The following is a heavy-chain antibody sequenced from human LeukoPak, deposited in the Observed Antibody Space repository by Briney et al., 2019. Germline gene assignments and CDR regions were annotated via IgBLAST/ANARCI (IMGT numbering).Heavy chain of an antibody. CDR3: ARDGVEMATYYYYAMDV. V-gene: IGHV1-18*01. CDR2: MNPNSGNT. D-gene: IGHD5-24*01. Sequence: GASVKVSCTASGYTFTSYDINWVRQATGQGLEWMGWMNPNSGNTNFAQKLQGRVTMTTDTSTSTAYMELRSLRSDDTAVYYCARDGVEMATYYYYAMDVWGQGTTVTVSS. J-gene: IGHJ6*02. CDR1: GYTFTSYD.